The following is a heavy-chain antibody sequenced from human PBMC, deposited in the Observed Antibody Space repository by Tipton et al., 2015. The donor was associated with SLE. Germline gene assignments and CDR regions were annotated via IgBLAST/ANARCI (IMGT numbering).Heavy chain of an antibody. CDR1: GGSISSYY. CDR2: IYYSGST. D-gene: IGHD6-13*01. J-gene: IGHJ4*02. CDR3: ARESSWDPLFDY. Sequence: TLSLTCTVSGGSISSYYWSWIRQPPGKGLEWIGYIYYSGSTNYNPSLKSRVTISVDTSTNQFSLKLSPVTAADTAVYYCARESSWDPLFDYWGQGTLVTVSS. V-gene: IGHV4-59*01.